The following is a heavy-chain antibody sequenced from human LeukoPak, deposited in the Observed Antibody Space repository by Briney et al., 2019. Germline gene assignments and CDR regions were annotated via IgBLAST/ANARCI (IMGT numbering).Heavy chain of an antibody. CDR3: ATGGAAERNYFDY. V-gene: IGHV4-39*07. CDR1: GGSISDSSYY. D-gene: IGHD3-10*01. CDR2: IDYSGST. Sequence: PSETLSLTCTVSGGSISDSSYYWGWIRQPPGRGLEWIGSIDYSGSTNYNPSLKSRVTISVDTSKNQFSLKLSSVTAADTAVYYCATGGAAERNYFDYWGQGTLVTVSS. J-gene: IGHJ4*02.